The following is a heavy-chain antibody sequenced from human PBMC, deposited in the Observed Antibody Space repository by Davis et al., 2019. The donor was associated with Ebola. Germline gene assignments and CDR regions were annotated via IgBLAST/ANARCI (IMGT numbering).Heavy chain of an antibody. CDR3: ATPGKLPHPSCDY. CDR2: ISAYNGNT. J-gene: IGHJ4*02. Sequence: ASVKVSCKASGYAFTSYGVSWVRQAPGQGLEWMGWISAYNGNTNYAQKLQGRVTMTTDTSTSTAYMELSSLRSEDTAVYYCATPGKLPHPSCDYWGQGTLVTVSS. V-gene: IGHV1-18*01. CDR1: GYAFTSYG.